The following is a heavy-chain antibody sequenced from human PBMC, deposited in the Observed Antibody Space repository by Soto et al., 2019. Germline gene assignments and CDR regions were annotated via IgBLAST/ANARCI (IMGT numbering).Heavy chain of an antibody. CDR3: AIYQDHRRFGN. Sequence: EVQLVESGGDLVKPGASLRLSCTVSGVTFLNAWMSWVRQAPGKGLEWVGRIKSRTDSGTIEYAAPVKGRFTISRDDSKNTLFLQMNSLKTEDRGVYFCAIYQDHRRFGNCGQGTLVTVSS. CDR2: IKSRTDSGTI. J-gene: IGHJ4*02. V-gene: IGHV3-15*01. CDR1: GVTFLNAW. D-gene: IGHD2-2*01.